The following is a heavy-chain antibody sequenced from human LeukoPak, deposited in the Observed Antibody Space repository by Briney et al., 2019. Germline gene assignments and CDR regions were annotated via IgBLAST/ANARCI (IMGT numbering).Heavy chain of an antibody. CDR2: INPSGGST. V-gene: IGHV1-46*01. CDR1: GYTFTSYY. Sequence: ASVKVSCKASGYTFTSYYMHWVRQAPGQGLEWMGIINPSGGSTSYAQKFQGRVTMTRDMSTSTVYMELSSLRSEDTAVYYCARAPTGYSSSWRYYYYYMDVWGKGTTVTVSS. J-gene: IGHJ6*03. D-gene: IGHD6-13*01. CDR3: ARAPTGYSSSWRYYYYYMDV.